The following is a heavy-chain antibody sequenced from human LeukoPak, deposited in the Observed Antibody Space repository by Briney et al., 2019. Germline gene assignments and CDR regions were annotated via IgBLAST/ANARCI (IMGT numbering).Heavy chain of an antibody. CDR2: ISWDGGST. D-gene: IGHD1-26*01. V-gene: IGHV3-43D*03. J-gene: IGHJ6*03. CDR1: GFTFDDYA. Sequence: PGGSLRLSCAASGFTFDDYAMHWVRQAPGKGLEWVSLISWDGGSTYYADSVKGRFTISRDNSKNSLYLRMNSLRAEDTALYYCAKEGELGYYMDVWGKGTTVTVSS. CDR3: AKEGELGYYMDV.